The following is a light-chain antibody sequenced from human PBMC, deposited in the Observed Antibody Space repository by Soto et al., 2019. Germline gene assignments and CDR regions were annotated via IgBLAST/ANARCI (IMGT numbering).Light chain of an antibody. J-gene: IGKJ4*01. CDR2: DAS. CDR3: QRLSHA. CDR1: QSVSGW. Sequence: DVQMTQSASTLSAYVVSPVSVTCRASQSVSGWLAWYQQKPGEAPKLLIYDASALPRGVPSRFSGSGSGTDFTLTISSLQPEDFATYYCQRLSHAFGGGTKVDI. V-gene: IGKV1-5*01.